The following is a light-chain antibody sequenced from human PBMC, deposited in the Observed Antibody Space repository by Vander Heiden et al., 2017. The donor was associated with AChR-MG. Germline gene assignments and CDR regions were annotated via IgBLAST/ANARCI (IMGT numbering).Light chain of an antibody. CDR1: QSIDSW. J-gene: IGKJ3*01. CDR3: QQYHSYPIN. CDR2: KAS. Sequence: DIQMTQSPSTLSASIGDRLTITCRASQSIDSWLAWYQQKPGKAPKLLIYKASSLESGVPLRFGGSGSGTEFALTISSLQPDDSATYFCQQYHSYPINVGPGTKVDIK. V-gene: IGKV1-5*03.